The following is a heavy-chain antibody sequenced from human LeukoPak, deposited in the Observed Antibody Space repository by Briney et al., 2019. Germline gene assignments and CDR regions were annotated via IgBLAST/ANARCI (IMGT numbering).Heavy chain of an antibody. D-gene: IGHD2-21*02. CDR2: IYSGGST. CDR1: GFTVSSNY. Sequence: PRGSLRLSCAASGFTVSSNYMSWVRQAPGKGLEWVSVIYSGGSTYYADSVKGRFTISRDNSKNTLYLQMNSLRAEDTAVYYCARDSYCGGDCYSGWGQGTLVTVSS. V-gene: IGHV3-66*01. CDR3: ARDSYCGGDCYSG. J-gene: IGHJ4*02.